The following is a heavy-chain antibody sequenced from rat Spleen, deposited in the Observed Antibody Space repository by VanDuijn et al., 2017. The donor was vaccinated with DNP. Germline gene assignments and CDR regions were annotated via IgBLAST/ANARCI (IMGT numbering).Heavy chain of an antibody. CDR3: ARWGNYFDY. CDR1: GDSITTNY. J-gene: IGHJ2*01. CDR2: ISYSGIT. Sequence: EVQLQESGPGLVKPSQSLSLTCSVTGDSITTNYWGWIRNFPGNKMEWIGHISYSGITTYNPSLSGRISITRDTSRNQFFLQLNSVTPEDTATYFCARWGNYFDYWGQGVMVTVSS. V-gene: IGHV3-1*01.